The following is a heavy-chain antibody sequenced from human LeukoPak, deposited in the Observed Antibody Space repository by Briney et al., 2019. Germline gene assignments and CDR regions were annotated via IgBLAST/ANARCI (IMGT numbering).Heavy chain of an antibody. CDR2: ISYDGSNK. CDR1: GFTFSSYA. CDR3: ARGGYYYGSGSYS. Sequence: GGSLRLSCAASGFTFSSYAMHWDRQAPGKGLEGVAVISYDGSNKYYAASVKGRFTISRDNSKNTLYLQMNSLRAEDTAVYYCARGGYYYGSGSYSWGQGTLVTVSS. V-gene: IGHV3-30-3*01. D-gene: IGHD3-10*01. J-gene: IGHJ4*02.